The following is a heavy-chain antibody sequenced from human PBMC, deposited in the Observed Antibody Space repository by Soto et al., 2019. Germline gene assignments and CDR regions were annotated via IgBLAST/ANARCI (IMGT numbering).Heavy chain of an antibody. V-gene: IGHV4-59*08. CDR1: GGSISSYY. CDR3: ARHYAVVLYHFDY. J-gene: IGHJ4*02. Sequence: SETLSLTCTVSGGSISSYYWSWIRQPPGKGLEWIGYIYYSGSTNYNPSLKSRLTISVDTSKNQFSLKLSSVTAADTAVYYCARHYAVVLYHFDYWGLGTLVTVSS. D-gene: IGHD2-15*01. CDR2: IYYSGST.